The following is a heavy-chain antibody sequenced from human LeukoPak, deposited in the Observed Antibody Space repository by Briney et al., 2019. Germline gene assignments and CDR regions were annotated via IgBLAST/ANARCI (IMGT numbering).Heavy chain of an antibody. V-gene: IGHV4-59*08. CDR3: ARASLGDSGDYYPFFDY. D-gene: IGHD3-16*01. J-gene: IGHJ4*02. CDR2: IYYSGST. Sequence: SETLSLTCTVPGGSISSYYWSWIRQPPGKGLEWIGYIYYSGSTNYNPSLKSRVTISVDTSKNQFSLNLRSVTAADTAVYYCARASLGDSGDYYPFFDYWGQGTLGTVSS. CDR1: GGSISSYY.